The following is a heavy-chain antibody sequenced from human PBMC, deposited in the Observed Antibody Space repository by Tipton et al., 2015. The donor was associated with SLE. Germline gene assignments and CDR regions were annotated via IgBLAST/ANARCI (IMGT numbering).Heavy chain of an antibody. D-gene: IGHD3-10*01. J-gene: IGHJ3*02. CDR1: GFTFSTYA. Sequence: SLRLSCAASGFTFSTYAMSWVRQAPGKGLEWVSGIGWNSGSIGYADSVKGRFTISRDNAKNSLYLQMNSLRVEDTALYYCAKDGEVNAFDMWGQGTMVTVS. CDR3: AKDGEVNAFDM. CDR2: IGWNSGSI. V-gene: IGHV3-9*01.